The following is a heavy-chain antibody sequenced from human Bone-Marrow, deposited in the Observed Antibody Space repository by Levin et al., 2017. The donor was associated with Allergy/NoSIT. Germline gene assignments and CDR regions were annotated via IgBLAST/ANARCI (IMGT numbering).Heavy chain of an antibody. Sequence: SGGSLRLSCAASGFTFSSYGMHWVRQAPGKGLEWVAVISYDGSNKYYADSVKGRFTISRDNSKNTLYLQMNSLRAEDTAVYYCAKDLITIFGVVIMRYYGMDVWGQGTTVTVSS. J-gene: IGHJ6*02. CDR2: ISYDGSNK. D-gene: IGHD3-3*01. CDR1: GFTFSSYG. CDR3: AKDLITIFGVVIMRYYGMDV. V-gene: IGHV3-30*18.